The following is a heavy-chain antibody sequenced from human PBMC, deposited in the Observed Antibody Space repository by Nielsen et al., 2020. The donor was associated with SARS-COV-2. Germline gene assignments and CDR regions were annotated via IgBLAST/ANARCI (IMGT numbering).Heavy chain of an antibody. Sequence: GESLKISCKASGYTFTSYAMHWVRQAPGQRLEWMGWINAGNGNTKYSQKFQGRVTITRDTSASTAYMELSSLRSEDTAVYYCARGNTQNSAFDYWGQGTLVTVSS. CDR3: ARGNTQNSAFDY. V-gene: IGHV1-3*01. CDR2: INAGNGNT. D-gene: IGHD4-23*01. J-gene: IGHJ4*02. CDR1: GYTFTSYA.